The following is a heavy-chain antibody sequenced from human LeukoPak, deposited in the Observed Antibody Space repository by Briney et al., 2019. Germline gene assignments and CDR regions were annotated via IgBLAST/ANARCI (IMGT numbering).Heavy chain of an antibody. CDR1: GFTVSDNY. J-gene: IGHJ4*02. Sequence: PGGSLRLSCAASGFTVSDNYMSWVRQAPGKGLEWVSVLYSGGTTYYADPVKGRFTISRDNSKNTLYLQMSSLRAEDTAVYYCARDYADYVGYSFFDYWGQGTLVTVSS. CDR2: LYSGGTT. CDR3: ARDYADYVGYSFFDY. D-gene: IGHD4-17*01. V-gene: IGHV3-66*01.